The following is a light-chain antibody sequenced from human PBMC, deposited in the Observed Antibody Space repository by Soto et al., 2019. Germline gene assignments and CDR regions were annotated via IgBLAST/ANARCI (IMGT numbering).Light chain of an antibody. V-gene: IGLV2-14*01. Sequence: QSALTQPASVSGSPGQSITISCTGSSSDVGGYNYVSWYQQYPGKAPKVMIYEVSNRPSGVSNRFSGSKSGTTASLTISGLQAEDDADYYCSSYTSSSPLYVFGTGTKLTVL. CDR2: EVS. CDR1: SSDVGGYNY. CDR3: SSYTSSSPLYV. J-gene: IGLJ1*01.